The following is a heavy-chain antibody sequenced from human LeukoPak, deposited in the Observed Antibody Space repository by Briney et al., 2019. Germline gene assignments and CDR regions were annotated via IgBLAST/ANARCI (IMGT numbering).Heavy chain of an antibody. D-gene: IGHD3-10*01. J-gene: IGHJ4*02. CDR2: ISAYNGNT. Sequence: ASVNVSCKASGYTFTSYGISWVRQAPGQGLEWMGWISAYNGNTNYARKLQGGVTMTTDTSTSTAYMELRSLRSDDTAVYYCARVAIWFGELLRELDYWGQGTLVTVSS. CDR1: GYTFTSYG. V-gene: IGHV1-18*01. CDR3: ARVAIWFGELLRELDY.